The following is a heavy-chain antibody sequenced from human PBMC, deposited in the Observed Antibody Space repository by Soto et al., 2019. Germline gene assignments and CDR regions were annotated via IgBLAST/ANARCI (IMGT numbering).Heavy chain of an antibody. J-gene: IGHJ5*02. D-gene: IGHD1-26*01. CDR2: IYPDDSDT. CDR3: ARFPSGRDPNWFDP. Sequence: PGESLKISCKASGYRFANYWIGWVRQMPGKVLELMGIIYPDDSDTRYSPSFQGQVTISADKSITTAYLQWSSLKASDTAMYYCARFPSGRDPNWFDPWGQGTLVTVSS. CDR1: GYRFANYW. V-gene: IGHV5-51*01.